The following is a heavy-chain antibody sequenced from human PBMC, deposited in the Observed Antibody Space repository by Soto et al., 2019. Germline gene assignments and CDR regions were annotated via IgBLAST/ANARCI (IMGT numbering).Heavy chain of an antibody. D-gene: IGHD2-2*01. J-gene: IGHJ4*02. CDR3: GRDRGGYQKNYFAF. CDR2: IGGSGVTT. Sequence: PGGSLRLSCAASGFTFSSYGMHWVRQAPGKGLEWVSTIGGSGVTTYYADSVKGRFTISRDNSKNTVYLQMNSLRAEDTAVFYCGRDRGGYQKNYFAFWGKGPLVTVPS. V-gene: IGHV3-23*01. CDR1: GFTFSSYG.